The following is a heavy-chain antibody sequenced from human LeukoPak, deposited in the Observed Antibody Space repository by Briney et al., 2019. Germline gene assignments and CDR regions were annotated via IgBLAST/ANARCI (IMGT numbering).Heavy chain of an antibody. D-gene: IGHD2-2*01. CDR1: AYSISSGFY. V-gene: IGHV4-38-2*02. J-gene: IGHJ4*02. CDR2: IYHSGST. Sequence: SETLSLTCTVSAYSISSGFYWGWIRQPPGKGLEWIGSIYHSGSTNYNPSLKSRVTISVDTSKNQFSLKLSSVTAADTAVYYCAILPCSSTSCYGTDLDYWGQGTLVTVSS. CDR3: AILPCSSTSCYGTDLDY.